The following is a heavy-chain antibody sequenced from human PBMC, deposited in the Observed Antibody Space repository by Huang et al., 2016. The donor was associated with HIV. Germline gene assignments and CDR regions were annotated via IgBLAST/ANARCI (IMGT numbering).Heavy chain of an antibody. Sequence: QVRLQQWGAGLLKPSETLSLPCAVYGGSFSGYPWTWSRQSPGTGLEWSGEINHSGMAPYTPSPKTRVTRTGYMSKNQFSLKMTSLTVADTSVYFCARGLRFCRGGDCFPTHFQHWSQG. V-gene: IGHV4-34*02. CDR1: GGSFSGYP. CDR2: INHSGMA. J-gene: IGHJ1*01. D-gene: IGHD2-21*02. CDR3: ARGLRFCRGGDCFPTHFQH.